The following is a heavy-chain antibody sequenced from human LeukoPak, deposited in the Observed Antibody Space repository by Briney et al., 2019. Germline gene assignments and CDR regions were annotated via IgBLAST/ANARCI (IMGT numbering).Heavy chain of an antibody. CDR3: TRGSPGYSSSWLDF. CDR2: INSDGSSR. V-gene: IGHV3-74*01. D-gene: IGHD6-13*01. J-gene: IGHJ4*02. Sequence: GGSLRLSCATSAFTFSSYWMHWVRQAPGKGLVWVSRINSDGSSRSYADYVKGRFTISRDDAKNTLNLQMSSLSVDDTAIYYCTRGSPGYSSSWLDFWGQGILVTVSS. CDR1: AFTFSSYW.